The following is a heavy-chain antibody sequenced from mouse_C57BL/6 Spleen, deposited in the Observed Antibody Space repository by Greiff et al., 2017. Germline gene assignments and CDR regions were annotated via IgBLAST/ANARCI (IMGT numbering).Heavy chain of an antibody. D-gene: IGHD4-1*01. CDR3: ARKGNWDYAMDY. V-gene: IGHV1-19*01. CDR2: INPYNGGT. CDR1: GYTFTDYY. J-gene: IGHJ4*01. Sequence: VQLQQSGPVLVKPGASVKMSCKASGYTFTDYYMNWVKQSHGKSLEWIGVINPYNGGTSYNQKFKGKATLTVDKSSSTAYMELNSLTSEDSAVYYCARKGNWDYAMDYWGQGTSVTVSS.